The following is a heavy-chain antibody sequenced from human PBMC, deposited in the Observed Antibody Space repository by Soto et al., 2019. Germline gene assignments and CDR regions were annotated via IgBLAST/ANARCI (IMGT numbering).Heavy chain of an antibody. Sequence: PSXXXSLPCTVSGGSISTYYWSWIRQPPGKGLEWIGYISYRGSINYNPSLKSRVTISVDTSKNRFSLKLTSVIAADTAMYYCARDLPFDYWGQGTQVTVSS. CDR2: ISYRGSI. CDR3: ARDLPFDY. CDR1: GGSISTYY. J-gene: IGHJ4*02. V-gene: IGHV4-59*01.